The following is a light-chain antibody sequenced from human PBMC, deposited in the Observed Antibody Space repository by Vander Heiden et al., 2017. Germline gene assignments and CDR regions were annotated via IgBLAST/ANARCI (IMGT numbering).Light chain of an antibody. J-gene: IGKJ2*01. V-gene: IGKV3-15*01. CDR3: QQYYTSPPYT. Sequence: EVVITPSPATLSVSPGERATLCCRASKSISSNLAWYQQKPGQAPRLLLYGASTRATGVPARFSGSGSGTEFTLTISSLQSEDFAVYYCQQYYTSPPYTFGQGTKLEIK. CDR2: GAS. CDR1: KSISSN.